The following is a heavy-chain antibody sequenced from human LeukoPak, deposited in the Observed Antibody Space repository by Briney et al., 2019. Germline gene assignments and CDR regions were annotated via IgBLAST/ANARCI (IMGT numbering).Heavy chain of an antibody. CDR2: IWYDGSNK. CDR1: GFTFSSYG. V-gene: IGHV3-33*01. Sequence: GGSLRLSCAASGFTFSSYGMHWVRQAPGKGLEWVAVIWYDGSNKYYADSVKGRFTISRDNSKNTLYLQMNSLRAEDTAVYYCARDSRGPGILGYWGQGTLVTVSS. CDR3: ARDSRGPGILGY. D-gene: IGHD3-10*01. J-gene: IGHJ4*02.